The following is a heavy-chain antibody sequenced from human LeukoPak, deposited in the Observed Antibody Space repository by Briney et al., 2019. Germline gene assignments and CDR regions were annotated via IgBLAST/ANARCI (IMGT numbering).Heavy chain of an antibody. CDR3: ARGSFLGYCSSTSCYTYDAFDI. V-gene: IGHV1-2*02. Sequence: VASVKVSCKASGYTFTGYYMHWVRQAPGQGLEWMGWINLNSGGTNYAQKFQGRVTMTRDTSISTAYMELSRLRSDDTAVYYCARGSFLGYCSSTSCYTYDAFDIWGQGTMVTVSS. D-gene: IGHD2-2*02. J-gene: IGHJ3*02. CDR1: GYTFTGYY. CDR2: INLNSGGT.